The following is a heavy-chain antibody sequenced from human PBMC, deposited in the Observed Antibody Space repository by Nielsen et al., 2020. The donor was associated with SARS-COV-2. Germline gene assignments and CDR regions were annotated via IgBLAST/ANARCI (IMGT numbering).Heavy chain of an antibody. CDR3: AREGHSSGWYNAIDY. Sequence: GESLKISCAASGFTFSSYEMNWVRQAPGKGLEWVAVISYDGSNKYYADSVKGRFTISRDNSKNTLYLQMNSLRAEDTAVYYCAREGHSSGWYNAIDYWGQGTLVTVSS. D-gene: IGHD6-19*01. CDR2: ISYDGSNK. V-gene: IGHV3-30*04. J-gene: IGHJ4*02. CDR1: GFTFSSYE.